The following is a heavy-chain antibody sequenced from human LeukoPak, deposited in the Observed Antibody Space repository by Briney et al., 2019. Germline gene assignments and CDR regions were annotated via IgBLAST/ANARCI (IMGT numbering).Heavy chain of an antibody. V-gene: IGHV3-30*14. J-gene: IGHJ4*02. CDR3: ARWQRLVF. CDR1: GFTFNTYP. D-gene: IGHD6-13*01. Sequence: PGRFLRLSCAASGFTFNTYPIHWVRQAPGKGLEWVAVISFDGNNKYYADSVKGRFTVSRDNSKNPLYLQMNSLRAEDTAVYYCARWQRLVFWGQGTLVTVSS. CDR2: ISFDGNNK.